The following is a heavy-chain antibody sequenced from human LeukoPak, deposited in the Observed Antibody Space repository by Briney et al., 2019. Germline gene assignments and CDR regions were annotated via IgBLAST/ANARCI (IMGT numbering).Heavy chain of an antibody. CDR1: GFTFSSYG. CDR2: IRYDGSNK. V-gene: IGHV3-30*02. D-gene: IGHD3-16*02. Sequence: SGRSLRLSWAASGFTFSSYGMHWVRQAPGKGLEWVAFIRYDGSNKYYADSVKGRFTISRDNSKNTLNLQMNSLRAEDTAVYYCARDQSVAFGGVIVPFFDYWGQGTLVTVSS. CDR3: ARDQSVAFGGVIVPFFDY. J-gene: IGHJ4*02.